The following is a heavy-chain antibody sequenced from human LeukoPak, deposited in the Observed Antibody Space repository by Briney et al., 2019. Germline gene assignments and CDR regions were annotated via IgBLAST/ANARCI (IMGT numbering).Heavy chain of an antibody. D-gene: IGHD2-15*01. V-gene: IGHV3-73*01. CDR2: IRSKANSYAT. CDR1: GFTFSGSA. Sequence: GGSLRLSCAASGFTFSGSAMHWVRQASGKGLEWVGRIRSKANSYATAYAASVKGRFTISRDDSKNTAYLQMNSLKTEDTAVYYCTRHATPDCSGGRCYSGRTDYWGQGTLVTVSS. CDR3: TRHATPDCSGGRCYSGRTDY. J-gene: IGHJ4*02.